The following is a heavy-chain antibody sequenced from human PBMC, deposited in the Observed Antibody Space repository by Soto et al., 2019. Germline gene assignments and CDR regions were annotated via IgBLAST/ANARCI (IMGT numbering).Heavy chain of an antibody. V-gene: IGHV3-23*01. Sequence: EVQLLESGGGLVQPGGSLRLSCAASGFTFRNYAMSWARQAPGKGLEWVSAISGSGGTTHYADSVKGRFTLSRDNSKNTLYLQMNSLRVEDTAVYYCAKDRSSTSCYAFDYWGQGSLVTVSS. CDR3: AKDRSSTSCYAFDY. J-gene: IGHJ4*02. D-gene: IGHD2-2*01. CDR1: GFTFRNYA. CDR2: ISGSGGTT.